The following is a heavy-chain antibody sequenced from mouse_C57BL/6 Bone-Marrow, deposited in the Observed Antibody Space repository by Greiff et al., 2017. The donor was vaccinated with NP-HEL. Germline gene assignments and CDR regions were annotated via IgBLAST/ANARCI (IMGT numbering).Heavy chain of an antibody. Sequence: EVMLVESGGDLVKPGGSLKLSCAASGFTFSSYGMSWVRQTPDKRLEWVATISSGGSYTYYPDSVKGRFTISRDNAKNTLYLQMSSLKSEDTAMYYCARRGYYDYDAFDYWGQGTTLTVSS. CDR2: ISSGGSYT. D-gene: IGHD2-4*01. V-gene: IGHV5-6*02. CDR3: ARRGYYDYDAFDY. CDR1: GFTFSSYG. J-gene: IGHJ2*01.